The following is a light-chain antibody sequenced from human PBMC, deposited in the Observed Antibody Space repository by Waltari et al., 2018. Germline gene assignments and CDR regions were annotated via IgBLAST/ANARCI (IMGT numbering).Light chain of an antibody. CDR3: QHSYSTPPFT. V-gene: IGKV1-39*01. CDR1: QTIINY. J-gene: IGKJ3*01. Sequence: DIQMPQSPSSLSASVGARVTISCRASQTIINYLNWFQQKTGKAPKLLIYAASSLQSGVTSRFSGSGSGTDFTLTISSLQPEDFATYYCQHSYSTPPFTFGPGTKVDIK. CDR2: AAS.